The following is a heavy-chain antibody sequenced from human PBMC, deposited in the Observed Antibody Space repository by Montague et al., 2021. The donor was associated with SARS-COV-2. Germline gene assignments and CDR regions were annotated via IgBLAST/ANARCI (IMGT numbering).Heavy chain of an antibody. Sequence: SETLSLTCTISGGSMRRYYWTWIRQLPGKELEWIGSIYDSGGARYNPSLKSRVSISVDASKNQFSLGVTSVTAADTAVYFCARRGTGNYEILDYWGQGILVTASS. CDR1: GGSMRRYY. J-gene: IGHJ4*02. CDR2: IYDSGGA. V-gene: IGHV4-59*01. D-gene: IGHD3-3*01. CDR3: ARRGTGNYEILDY.